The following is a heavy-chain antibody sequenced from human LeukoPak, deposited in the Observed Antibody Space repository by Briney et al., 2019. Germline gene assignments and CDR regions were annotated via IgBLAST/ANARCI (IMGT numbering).Heavy chain of an antibody. CDR2: INPNSGGT. Sequence: ASVKVSSKASGYTFTGYYMHWVRQAPGQGLEWMGWINPNSGGTNYAQKFQGRVTMTRDTSISTAYMELSRLRSDDTAVYYCARDRVVATIDGMDVWGQGTTVTVSS. CDR1: GYTFTGYY. V-gene: IGHV1-2*02. D-gene: IGHD5-12*01. J-gene: IGHJ6*02. CDR3: ARDRVVATIDGMDV.